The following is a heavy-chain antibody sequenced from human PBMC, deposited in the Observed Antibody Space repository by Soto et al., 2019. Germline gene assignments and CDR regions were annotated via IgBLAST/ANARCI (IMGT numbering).Heavy chain of an antibody. Sequence: ASVKVSCKASGYTFTSYAMHWVRQAPGQRLEWMGWINAGNGNTKYSQKSQGRVTITRDTSASTAYMELSSLRSEDTAVYYCARDSRLYCTNGVCPLPYWGQGALVTVSS. CDR1: GYTFTSYA. CDR2: INAGNGNT. J-gene: IGHJ4*02. CDR3: ARDSRLYCTNGVCPLPY. D-gene: IGHD2-8*01. V-gene: IGHV1-3*01.